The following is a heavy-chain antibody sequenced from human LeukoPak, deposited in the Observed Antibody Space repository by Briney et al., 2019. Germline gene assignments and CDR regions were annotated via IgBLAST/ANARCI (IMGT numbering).Heavy chain of an antibody. CDR2: IIPILGTA. Sequence: SVKVSCKASGGTFSSYAISWVRQAPGQGLEWMGRIIPILGTANYAQKFQGRVTITADKSTSTAYMELSSLRSEDTAVYYCARVPSSSGWDRNFDYWGQGTLVTVSS. CDR1: GGTFSSYA. D-gene: IGHD6-19*01. CDR3: ARVPSSSGWDRNFDY. J-gene: IGHJ4*02. V-gene: IGHV1-69*04.